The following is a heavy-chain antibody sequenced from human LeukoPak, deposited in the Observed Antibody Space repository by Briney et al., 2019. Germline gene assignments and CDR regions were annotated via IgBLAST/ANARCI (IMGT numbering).Heavy chain of an antibody. D-gene: IGHD2-2*01. V-gene: IGHV1-69*06. J-gene: IGHJ6*04. CDR3: ARGGLGYCSSTSCLHGMDV. Sequence: SVKVSCKASGGTFSSYAISWVRQAPGQGLEWRGGIIPIFGTANYAQKFQGRVTITADKSTSTAYMELSSLRSEDTAVYYCARGGLGYCSSTSCLHGMDVWGKGTTVTVSS. CDR2: IIPIFGTA. CDR1: GGTFSSYA.